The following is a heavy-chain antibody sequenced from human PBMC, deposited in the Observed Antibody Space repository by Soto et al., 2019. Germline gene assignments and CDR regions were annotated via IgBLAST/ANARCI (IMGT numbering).Heavy chain of an antibody. CDR1: GFTFSSYS. CDR2: ISSSSSTI. V-gene: IGHV3-48*02. CDR3: ARDGNDYVWGSYRYFMYFDY. D-gene: IGHD3-16*02. J-gene: IGHJ4*02. Sequence: GGSLRLSCAASGFTFSSYSMNWVRQAPGKGLEWVSYISSSSSTIYYADSVKGRFTISRDNAKNSLYLQMNSLRDEDTAVYYCARDGNDYVWGSYRYFMYFDYWGQGTLVTVSS.